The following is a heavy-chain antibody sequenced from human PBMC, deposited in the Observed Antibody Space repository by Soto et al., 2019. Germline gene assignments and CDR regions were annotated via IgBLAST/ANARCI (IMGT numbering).Heavy chain of an antibody. CDR3: ARPHEADQPCYSAMGI. V-gene: IGHV3-21*01. J-gene: IGHJ6*04. CDR1: GFTFSTYT. CDR2: MSTSSGYV. D-gene: IGHD2-21*01. Sequence: PWGSLRLSCAASGFTFSTYTMTWVRQAAGKGLEWVSSMSTSSGYVYSADSVKGRFTISSDNDKNSSYLKMNSMRAEDKAAYYCARPHEADQPCYSAMGIWGTGNTVPVSS.